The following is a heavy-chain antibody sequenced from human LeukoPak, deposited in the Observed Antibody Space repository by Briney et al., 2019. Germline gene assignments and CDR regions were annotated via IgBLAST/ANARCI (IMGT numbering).Heavy chain of an antibody. V-gene: IGHV4-59*01. D-gene: IGHD6-6*01. J-gene: IGHJ3*02. CDR1: GGSINSYY. CDR2: IYYSGST. Sequence: SETLSLTCTVSGGSINSYYWSWIRQPPGKGLEWIGYIYYSGSTNYNPSLKSRVTISVDTSKNQFSLKLSSVTAADTAVYYCARAASIAARPSAFDIWGQGTMVTVSS. CDR3: ARAASIAARPSAFDI.